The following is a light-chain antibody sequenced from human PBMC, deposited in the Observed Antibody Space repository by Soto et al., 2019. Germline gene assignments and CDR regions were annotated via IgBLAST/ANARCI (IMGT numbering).Light chain of an antibody. V-gene: IGKV3-20*01. J-gene: IGKJ2*01. CDR1: QSVSSNF. CDR2: GAS. Sequence: EIVLTQSPGTLSLSPGERATLSCRASQSVSSNFLAWYQQKPGQPPRLLMYGASSRATSIPDRFSGSGSGTDFTLTISRPEPEDFAVYYCQHYGPPRYTFGQGTKLEIK. CDR3: QHYGPPRYT.